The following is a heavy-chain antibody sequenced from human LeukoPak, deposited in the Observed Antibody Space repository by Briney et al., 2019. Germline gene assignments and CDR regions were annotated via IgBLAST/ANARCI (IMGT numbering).Heavy chain of an antibody. CDR1: GGTFSSYA. D-gene: IGHD3-22*01. Sequence: ASVKVSCKASGGTFSSYAISWVRQAPGQGLEGMGRIIPIFGTANYAKKFQVRVTITMDESTSTAYMELSSLRSEDTAVYYCARARPLYYDSSGYYYFDYWGQGTLVTVSS. J-gene: IGHJ4*02. CDR2: IIPIFGTA. V-gene: IGHV1-69*05. CDR3: ARARPLYYDSSGYYYFDY.